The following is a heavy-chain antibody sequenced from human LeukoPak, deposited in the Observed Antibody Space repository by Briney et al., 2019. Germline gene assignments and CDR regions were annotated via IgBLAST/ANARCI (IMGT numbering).Heavy chain of an antibody. CDR3: ARGDSSGWYGSGYYYMDV. J-gene: IGHJ6*03. CDR1: GGSISSSSYY. Sequence: SETLSLTCTVSGGSISSSSYYWGWIRQPPGKGLEWIGYIYYSGSTYYNPSLKSRVTISVDTSKNQFSLKLSSVTAADTAVYYCARGDSSGWYGSGYYYMDVWGKGTTVTVSS. D-gene: IGHD6-19*01. V-gene: IGHV4-30-4*08. CDR2: IYYSGST.